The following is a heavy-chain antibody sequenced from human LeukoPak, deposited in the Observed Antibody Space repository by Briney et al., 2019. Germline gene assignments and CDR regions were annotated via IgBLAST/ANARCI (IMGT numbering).Heavy chain of an antibody. CDR2: IYYSGST. V-gene: IGHV4-39*07. D-gene: IGHD3-10*01. J-gene: IGHJ6*03. Sequence: PSETLSLTCTVSGGSISSSSYYWGWIRQPPGKGLEWIGSIYYSGSTYYNPSLKSRVTISVDTSKNQFSLKLSSVTAADTAVYYCARALRGRDYYCYYMDVWGKGTTVTVSS. CDR1: GGSISSSSYY. CDR3: ARALRGRDYYCYYMDV.